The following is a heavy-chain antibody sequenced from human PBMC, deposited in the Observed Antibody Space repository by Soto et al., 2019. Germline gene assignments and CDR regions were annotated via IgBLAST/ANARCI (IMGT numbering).Heavy chain of an antibody. CDR1: GGSISSGGYS. CDR3: ASRLEMATDGDAFDI. Sequence: LSLTCAVSGGSISSGGYSWSWIRQPPGRGLEWIGYIYHSGSTYYNPSLKSRVTISVDRSKNQFSLKLSSVTAADTAVYYCASRLEMATDGDAFDIWGQGTMVTVSS. J-gene: IGHJ3*02. CDR2: IYHSGST. V-gene: IGHV4-30-2*01. D-gene: IGHD5-12*01.